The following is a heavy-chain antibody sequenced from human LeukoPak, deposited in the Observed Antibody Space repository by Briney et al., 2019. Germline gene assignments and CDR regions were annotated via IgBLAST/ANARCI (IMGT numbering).Heavy chain of an antibody. CDR2: IIPIFGTA. Sequence: SVKVSCKASGGTFSSYAISWVRQAPGQGLEWMGGIIPIFGTANYAQEFQGRVTITADESTSTAYMELSSLRSEDTAVYYCATDSPRGYSYVTEGAFDIWGQGTMVTVSS. J-gene: IGHJ3*02. CDR3: ATDSPRGYSYVTEGAFDI. D-gene: IGHD5-18*01. CDR1: GGTFSSYA. V-gene: IGHV1-69*13.